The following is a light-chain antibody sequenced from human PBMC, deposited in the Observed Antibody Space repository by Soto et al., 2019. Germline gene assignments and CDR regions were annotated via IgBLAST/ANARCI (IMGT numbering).Light chain of an antibody. CDR2: GAS. J-gene: IGKJ5*01. CDR3: QQYNNWPRIT. CDR1: QSVSSN. V-gene: IGKV3D-15*01. Sequence: EIVMTQSPATLSVSPGERANLSCRASQSVSSNLAWYQQKPGQAPRLLIYGASIRATGIPARFSGSGSGTEFTLTISSLQSEDFAVYYCQQYNNWPRITFGQGTRLEIK.